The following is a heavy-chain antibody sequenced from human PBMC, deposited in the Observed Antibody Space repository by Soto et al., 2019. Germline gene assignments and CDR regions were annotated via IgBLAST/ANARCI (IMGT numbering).Heavy chain of an antibody. CDR3: ARDPSRPYSSSWTEYFQH. J-gene: IGHJ1*01. D-gene: IGHD6-13*01. CDR1: GYTFTSYG. V-gene: IGHV1-18*01. CDR2: ISAYNGNT. Sequence: GASVKVSCKASGYTFTSYGISWVRQAPGQGLEWMGWISAYNGNTNYAQKLQGRVTMTTDTSTSTAYMELRSLRSDDTAVYYCARDPSRPYSSSWTEYFQHWGQGTLVTVSS.